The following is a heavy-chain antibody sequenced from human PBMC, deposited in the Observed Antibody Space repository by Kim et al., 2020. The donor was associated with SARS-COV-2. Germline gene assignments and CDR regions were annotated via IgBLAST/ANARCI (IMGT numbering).Heavy chain of an antibody. CDR3: ARVRVTNKQALSRGVLHAFDI. D-gene: IGHD3-10*01. CDR2: LYSRTNI. V-gene: IGHV3-53*01. Sequence: GGSLRLSCAASGFTARNHYMTWVRQAPGQGLEWVSILYSRTNIQYGDSVRGRFTISRDDSRNTVDLQITSLRVEDTAVYYCARVRVTNKQALSRGVLHAFDIWGQGTTVTVSS. J-gene: IGHJ3*02. CDR1: GFTARNHY.